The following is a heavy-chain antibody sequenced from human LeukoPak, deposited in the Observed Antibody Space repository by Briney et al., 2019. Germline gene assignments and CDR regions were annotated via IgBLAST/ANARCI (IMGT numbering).Heavy chain of an antibody. CDR1: GFTFSSYW. CDR2: INSDGSST. V-gene: IGHV3-74*01. CDR3: ARVGSYDFWSGIHYYYGMDV. J-gene: IGHJ6*02. Sequence: GGSLRLSCAASGFTFSSYWMHWVRQAPAKGLVLASSINSDGSSTSYADSVKGRFTISRDNAKNTLYLQMNSLRAEDTAVYYCARVGSYDFWSGIHYYYGMDVWGQGTTVTVSS. D-gene: IGHD3-3*01.